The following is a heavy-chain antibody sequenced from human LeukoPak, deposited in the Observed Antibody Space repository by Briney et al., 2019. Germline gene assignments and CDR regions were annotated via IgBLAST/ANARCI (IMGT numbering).Heavy chain of an antibody. D-gene: IGHD6-19*01. V-gene: IGHV4-4*07. Sequence: SETLSLTCTVSGGSSSSYYWSWIRQPAGKGLEWIGRIYTSGSTNYNPSLKSRVTMSVDTSKNQFSLKLSSVTAADTAVYYCARDNRWLVNYYYYGMDVWGQGTTVTVSS. J-gene: IGHJ6*02. CDR2: IYTSGST. CDR3: ARDNRWLVNYYYYGMDV. CDR1: GGSSSSYY.